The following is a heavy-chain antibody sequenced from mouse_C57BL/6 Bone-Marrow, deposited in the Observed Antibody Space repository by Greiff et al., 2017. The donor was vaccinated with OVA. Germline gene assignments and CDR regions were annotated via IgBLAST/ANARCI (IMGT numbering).Heavy chain of an antibody. CDR3: ARRDYDGRAMDY. J-gene: IGHJ4*01. CDR2: INPGSGGT. Sequence: QVQLHQSGAELVRPGTSVKVSCKASGYAFTNYLIEWVKQRPGQGLEWIGVINPGSGGTNYNEKFKGKATLTADKSSSTAYMQLSSLTSEDSAVYFCARRDYDGRAMDYWGQGTSVTVSS. V-gene: IGHV1-54*01. D-gene: IGHD2-4*01. CDR1: GYAFTNYL.